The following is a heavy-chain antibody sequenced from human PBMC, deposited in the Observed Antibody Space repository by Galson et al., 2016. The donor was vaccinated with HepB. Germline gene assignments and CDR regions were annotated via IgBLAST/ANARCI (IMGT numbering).Heavy chain of an antibody. J-gene: IGHJ4*02. Sequence: FGMHWVRQAPGKGLEWVAVTSYDGSSKYYADSVKGRFTISKDNSKNTLYLQMNSLRAEDTAVYYCAKDRSWYGTGTPGYWGQGTVVTVSS. CDR2: TSYDGSSK. V-gene: IGHV3-30*18. D-gene: IGHD6-13*01. CDR1: FG. CDR3: AKDRSWYGTGTPGY.